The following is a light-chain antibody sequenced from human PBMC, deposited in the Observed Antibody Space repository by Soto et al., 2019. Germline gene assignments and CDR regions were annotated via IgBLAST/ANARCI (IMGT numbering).Light chain of an antibody. V-gene: IGKV4-1*01. Sequence: DIVMTQSPDSLAVALGERATINCKSSQSVLYSSNNKNHLAWYQQKPGQPPKLLIYWASTRESGVPDRFSGSGSGTDFTVTISSLQAADVAVYYCQQYYSNALTFGGGTKVEIK. J-gene: IGKJ4*01. CDR1: QSVLYSSNNKNH. CDR2: WAS. CDR3: QQYYSNALT.